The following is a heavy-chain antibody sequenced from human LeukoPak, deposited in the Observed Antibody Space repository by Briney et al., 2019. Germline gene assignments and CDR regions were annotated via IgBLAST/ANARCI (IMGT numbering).Heavy chain of an antibody. Sequence: SETLSLTCAVDGGSFSGYYWSWIRQPPGKGLEWIGEVHLDGRTNYNPSLKSRLVMSADLPENHISLKLTSVTAADTAVYYCAREGGFYRPLDYSGQGTLVTVSS. CDR3: AREGGFYRPLDY. V-gene: IGHV4-34*01. CDR2: VHLDGRT. J-gene: IGHJ4*02. D-gene: IGHD6-25*01. CDR1: GGSFSGYY.